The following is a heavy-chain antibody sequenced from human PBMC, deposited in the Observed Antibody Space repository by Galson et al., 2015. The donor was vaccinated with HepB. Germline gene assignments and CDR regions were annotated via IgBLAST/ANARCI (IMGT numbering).Heavy chain of an antibody. Sequence: SLRLSCAASGFTFSSYGMHWVRQAPGKGLEWVAFIRYDGSNKYYADSVKGRFTISRDNSKNTLYLQMNSLRAEDTAVYYCAKDLLASRYNWNDYYYGMDVWGQGTTVTVSS. D-gene: IGHD1-1*01. CDR2: IRYDGSNK. V-gene: IGHV3-30*02. J-gene: IGHJ6*02. CDR1: GFTFSSYG. CDR3: AKDLLASRYNWNDYYYGMDV.